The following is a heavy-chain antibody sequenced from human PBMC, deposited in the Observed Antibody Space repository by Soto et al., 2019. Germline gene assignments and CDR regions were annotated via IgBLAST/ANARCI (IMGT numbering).Heavy chain of an antibody. CDR2: FYITGSA. V-gene: IGHV4-4*07. CDR1: GVSININY. Sequence: SETLSLTCTVSGVSININYWSWIRQPAGKGLEWIGRFYITGSANYNPSLKSRVTMSLDKSKNQFSLKLSSVTAADTAVYYCARDDYYNSNNWFDPWGQGIQVTSPQ. CDR3: ARDDYYNSNNWFDP. D-gene: IGHD3-22*01. J-gene: IGHJ5*02.